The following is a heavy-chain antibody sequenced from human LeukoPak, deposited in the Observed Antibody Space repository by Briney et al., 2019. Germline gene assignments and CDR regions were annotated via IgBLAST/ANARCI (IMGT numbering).Heavy chain of an antibody. CDR1: GGSISSYY. D-gene: IGHD6-19*01. CDR2: IYTSGST. CDR3: ARDLYSSGWYAGFDY. V-gene: IGHV4-4*07. J-gene: IGHJ4*02. Sequence: SETLSLTCTVSGGSISSYYWSWIRQPAGKGLEWIGRIYTSGSTNYNPSLKSRVTMSVDTSKNQFSLKLSSVTAADTAVYYCARDLYSSGWYAGFDYWGQGTLATVSS.